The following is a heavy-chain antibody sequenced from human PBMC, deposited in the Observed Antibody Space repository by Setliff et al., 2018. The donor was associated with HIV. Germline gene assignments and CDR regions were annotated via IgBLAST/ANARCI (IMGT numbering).Heavy chain of an antibody. CDR1: GGTFSSYA. Sequence: SVKVSCKASGGTFSSYAISWVRQAPGQGLEWMGGIIPIFGTANYAQKFQGRVTITADESTSTAYMELSSLRSEGTAVYYCARSDYYDSSGYSWFDPWGQGTLVTVSS. CDR3: ARSDYYDSSGYSWFDP. J-gene: IGHJ5*02. CDR2: IIPIFGTA. V-gene: IGHV1-69*13. D-gene: IGHD3-22*01.